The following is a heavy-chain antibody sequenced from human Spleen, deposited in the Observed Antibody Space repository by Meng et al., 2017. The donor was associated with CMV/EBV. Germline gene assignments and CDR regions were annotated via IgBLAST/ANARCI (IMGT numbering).Heavy chain of an antibody. CDR3: ARALTSRYYFDY. J-gene: IGHJ4*02. CDR1: GFTFNNYA. V-gene: IGHV3-30*04. CDR2: ISYDGADK. D-gene: IGHD2-2*01. Sequence: SCAGSGFTFNNYAMHWVRQAPGKGLQWVAVISYDGADKYYADSVKGRFTISRDNSKNTLYLQMNSLRTEDTAVYYCARALTSRYYFDYWGQGTLVTVSS.